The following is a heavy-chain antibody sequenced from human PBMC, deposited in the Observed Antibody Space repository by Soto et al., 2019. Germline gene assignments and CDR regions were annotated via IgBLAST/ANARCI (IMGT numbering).Heavy chain of an antibody. Sequence: PGGSLRLSCAASGFTFSSYAMSWVRQAPGKGLEWVSAISGSGGSTYYADSVKGRFTISRDNSKNTLYLQMNSLRAEDTAVYYCANNPPFYDFWSGGSAYFDYWGQGTLVTVSS. CDR2: ISGSGGST. V-gene: IGHV3-23*01. D-gene: IGHD3-3*01. CDR3: ANNPPFYDFWSGGSAYFDY. CDR1: GFTFSSYA. J-gene: IGHJ4*02.